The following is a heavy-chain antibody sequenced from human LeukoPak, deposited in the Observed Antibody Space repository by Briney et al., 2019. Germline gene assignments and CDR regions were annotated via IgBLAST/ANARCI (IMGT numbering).Heavy chain of an antibody. CDR2: IYYSGST. CDR3: ARRKATADDSFDY. J-gene: IGHJ4*02. V-gene: IGHV4-59*01. CDR1: GGSISSYY. D-gene: IGHD6-13*01. Sequence: SETLSLTCTVSGGSISSYYWSWIRQPPGKGLEWIGYIYYSGSTNYNPSLKSRVTISVDTSKNQFSLKLSSVTAADTAVYYCARRKATADDSFDYWGQGTLVTVSS.